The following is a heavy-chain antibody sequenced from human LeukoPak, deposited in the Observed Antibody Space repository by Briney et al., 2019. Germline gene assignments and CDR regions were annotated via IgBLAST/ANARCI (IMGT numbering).Heavy chain of an antibody. CDR2: ISGSGGST. V-gene: IGHV3-23*01. Sequence: GGSLRLSCAASGFTFSTYAMTWVRQAPGKGLEWVSGISGSGGSTYYADSVKGRFTISRDNSENTLYLQMNSLRAEDTAVYYCAKDPRGSCYYDYWGQGTLVTVSS. D-gene: IGHD2-15*01. CDR1: GFTFSTYA. J-gene: IGHJ4*02. CDR3: AKDPRGSCYYDY.